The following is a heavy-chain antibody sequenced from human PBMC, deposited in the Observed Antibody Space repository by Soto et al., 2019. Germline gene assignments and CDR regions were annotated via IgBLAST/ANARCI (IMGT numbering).Heavy chain of an antibody. V-gene: IGHV4-34*01. J-gene: IGHJ4*02. D-gene: IGHD6-19*01. Sequence: SETLSLTCAVYSGSFSGYYWNWVRQPPGKGLEWIGEINHSGSTNYNPSLKSRVTISVDTSKNQFSLKVRSVTAADTALYYCARSRIPVAGSPVGDWGQGTLVTVSS. CDR2: INHSGST. CDR1: SGSFSGYY. CDR3: ARSRIPVAGSPVGD.